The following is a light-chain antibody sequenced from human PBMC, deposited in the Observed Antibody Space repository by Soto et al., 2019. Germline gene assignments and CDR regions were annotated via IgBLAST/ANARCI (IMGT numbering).Light chain of an antibody. CDR3: QQHGSSGT. Sequence: EIVLTQSPGTLSLSPGERATLSCRASQNVSNNYLGCYQQKPGEAPRLLIYGASNRATGIPDRFSGSGSGTDFTLTISRPEPEAFHVYYCQQHGSSGTFGQGTKV. V-gene: IGKV3-20*01. J-gene: IGKJ1*01. CDR1: QNVSNNY. CDR2: GAS.